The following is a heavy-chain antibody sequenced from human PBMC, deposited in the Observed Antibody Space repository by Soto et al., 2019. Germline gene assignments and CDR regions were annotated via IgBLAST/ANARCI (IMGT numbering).Heavy chain of an antibody. CDR3: ARSSTSANYFVY. CDR2: IYYSGST. V-gene: IGHV4-31*03. Sequence: QVQLQESGPGLVKPSQTLSLTCTVSGGSISSGCYYWSWIRQHQGQGLEWIGYIYYSGSTYYNPSLKIRVTISVATSKNQSSMKLISVTAAATAVYYCARSSTSANYFVYWGQGTLVTVSS. D-gene: IGHD2-2*01. CDR1: GGSISSGCYY. J-gene: IGHJ4*02.